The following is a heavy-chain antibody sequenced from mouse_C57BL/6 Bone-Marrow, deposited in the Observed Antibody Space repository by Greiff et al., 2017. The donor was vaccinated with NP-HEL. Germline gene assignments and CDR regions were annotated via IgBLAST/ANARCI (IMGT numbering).Heavy chain of an antibody. Sequence: VQLQESGAELVKPGASVKLSCKASGYTFTEYTIHWVKQRSGQGLEWIGWFYPGSGSIKYNETFKDKATLTADKSSSTVYMELSRLTSEDTAVYFCARQLTGNAWFAYWGQGTLVTVSA. CDR2: FYPGSGSI. D-gene: IGHD4-1*01. CDR3: ARQLTGNAWFAY. J-gene: IGHJ3*01. V-gene: IGHV1-62-2*01. CDR1: GYTFTEYT.